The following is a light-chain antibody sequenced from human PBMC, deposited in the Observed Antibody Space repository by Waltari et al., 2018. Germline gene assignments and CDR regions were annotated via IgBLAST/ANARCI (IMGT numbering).Light chain of an antibody. CDR2: WAS. CDR3: HQYYKTPWT. CDR1: QPVMYSPTNKNF. Sequence: DIVMTQSPDSLAVSLGERATINCKSSQPVMYSPTNKNFLAWYQQKVGQPPKRLIYWASTRESGVPERFSGSGSGTDFTLTISSLQAEDVAVYYCHQYYKTPWTFGQGTKVEIK. J-gene: IGKJ1*01. V-gene: IGKV4-1*01.